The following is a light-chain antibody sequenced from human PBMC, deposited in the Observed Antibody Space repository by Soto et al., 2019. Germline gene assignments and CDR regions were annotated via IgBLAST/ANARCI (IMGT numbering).Light chain of an antibody. CDR2: GTS. V-gene: IGKV3D-20*02. J-gene: IGKJ1*01. CDR3: QQRANWPPVT. CDR1: QNVGSRY. Sequence: EIVLTQSPGTLSLSPGERATLSCRASQNVGSRYLAWYQQKPGQAPRLLIYGTSNRATGVPARFSGSGSGTDFTLTITTLEPEDFAVYFCQQRANWPPVTFGQGTKVEIK.